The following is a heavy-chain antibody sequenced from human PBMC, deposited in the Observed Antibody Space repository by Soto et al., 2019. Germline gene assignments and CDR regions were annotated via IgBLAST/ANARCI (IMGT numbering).Heavy chain of an antibody. CDR3: ARDLLVAAAGTTYGGYGMDV. CDR2: ISSSSSYI. CDR1: GFTFSSYS. Sequence: GGSLRLSCAASGFTFSSYSMNWVRQAPGKGLEWVSSISSSSSYIYYADSVKGRFTISRDNAKNSLYLQMNSLRAEDTAVYYCARDLLVAAAGTTYGGYGMDVWGQGTTVTVSS. J-gene: IGHJ6*02. V-gene: IGHV3-21*01. D-gene: IGHD6-13*01.